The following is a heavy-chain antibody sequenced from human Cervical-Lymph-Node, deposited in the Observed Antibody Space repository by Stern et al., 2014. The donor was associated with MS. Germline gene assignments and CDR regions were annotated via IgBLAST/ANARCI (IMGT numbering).Heavy chain of an antibody. CDR3: ARNPANNSFDY. CDR1: GYTFISYN. J-gene: IGHJ4*02. Sequence: QVQLVESGAEVKKPGASVKVSCKTSGYTFISYNIHWVRQAPGQGLEWMGAISPKIGNTDYAQNFQGRVSVTRDTSTTQVNMELSSLTSEDTAIYYCARNPANNSFDYWGQGTLVAVSS. CDR2: ISPKIGNT. V-gene: IGHV1-46*01.